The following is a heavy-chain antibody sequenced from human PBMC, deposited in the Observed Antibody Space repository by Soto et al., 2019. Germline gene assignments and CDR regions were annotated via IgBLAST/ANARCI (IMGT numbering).Heavy chain of an antibody. CDR2: IYHSGST. Sequence: SETLSLTCAVSGGSISSGGYSWSWIRQPPGKGLEWIGYIYHSGSTYYNPSLKSRVTISVDRSKNQFSLKLSSVTAADTAVYYCARGALGYCSSTSCYPFDYWGQGTLVTVSS. D-gene: IGHD2-2*01. V-gene: IGHV4-30-2*01. CDR3: ARGALGYCSSTSCYPFDY. J-gene: IGHJ4*02. CDR1: GGSISSGGYS.